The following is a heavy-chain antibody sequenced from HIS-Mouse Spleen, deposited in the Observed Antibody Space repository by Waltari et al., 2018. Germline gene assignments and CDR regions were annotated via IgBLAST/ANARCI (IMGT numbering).Heavy chain of an antibody. D-gene: IGHD7-27*01. J-gene: IGHJ3*02. V-gene: IGHV3-53*01. CDR3: ARVVSGDQDAFDI. Sequence: EVQLVESGGGLIQPGGSLRLSCAASGFTVSSNYMSWVRQAPGKGREWVSGIYSGGSTYYAESVKGRFTISRDNSKNTLYLQMNSLRAEDTAVYYCARVVSGDQDAFDIWGQGTMVTVSS. CDR1: GFTVSSNY. CDR2: IYSGGST.